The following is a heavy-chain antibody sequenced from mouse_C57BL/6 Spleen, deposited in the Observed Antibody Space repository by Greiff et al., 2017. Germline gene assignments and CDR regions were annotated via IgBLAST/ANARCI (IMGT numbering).Heavy chain of an antibody. CDR3: TRGLLRYFDV. Sequence: LVESGAELVRPGASVTLSCKASGYTFTDYEMHWVKQTPVHGLEWIGAIDPETGGTAYNQKFKGKAILTADKSSSTAYMELRSLTSEDSAVYYCTRGLLRYFDVWGTGTTVTVSS. V-gene: IGHV1-15*01. CDR1: GYTFTDYE. J-gene: IGHJ1*03. CDR2: IDPETGGT. D-gene: IGHD2-3*01.